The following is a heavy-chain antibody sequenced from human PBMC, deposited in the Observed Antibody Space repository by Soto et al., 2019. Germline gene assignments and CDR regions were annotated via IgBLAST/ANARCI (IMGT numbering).Heavy chain of an antibody. CDR3: ARLTTVVPHNWFDP. CDR2: IYYSGST. Sequence: PSETLSLTCTVSGGSISSYYWSWIRQPPGKGLEWIGSIYYSGSTNYNPSLKSRVTISVDTSKNQFSLKLSSVTAADTAVYYCARLTTVVPHNWFDPWGQGTLVTVSS. J-gene: IGHJ5*02. V-gene: IGHV4-59*08. D-gene: IGHD4-17*01. CDR1: GGSISSYY.